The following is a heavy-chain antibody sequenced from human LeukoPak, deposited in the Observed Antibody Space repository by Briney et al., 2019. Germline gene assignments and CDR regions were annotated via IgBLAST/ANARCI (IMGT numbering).Heavy chain of an antibody. V-gene: IGHV1-2*02. J-gene: IGHJ3*02. CDR2: INPNRGGT. CDR3: ARGGKLMITMVRGALASRDAFDI. D-gene: IGHD3-10*01. Sequence: ASVKVSCKASGGTFSSYAISWVRQAPGQGLEWMGWINPNRGGTKYAQKFQGRVTVTRDTSISTAYMELSSLRSDDTAVYYCARGGKLMITMVRGALASRDAFDIWGQGTMVTVSS. CDR1: GGTFSSYA.